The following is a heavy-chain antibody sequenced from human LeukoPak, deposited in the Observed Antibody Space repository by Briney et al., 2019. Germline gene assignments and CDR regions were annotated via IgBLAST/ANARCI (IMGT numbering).Heavy chain of an antibody. D-gene: IGHD3-3*01. Sequence: GASVKVSCKASGYTFTSYVISWVRQAPGQGLEWVGWINGYSGDTKYSERLQGRVTITTETSTKTAYMELRSLRSDDTAVYYCARVSQSESNWGQGTLVTVSP. CDR3: ARVSQSESN. CDR2: INGYSGDT. CDR1: GYTFTSYV. V-gene: IGHV1-18*01. J-gene: IGHJ4*02.